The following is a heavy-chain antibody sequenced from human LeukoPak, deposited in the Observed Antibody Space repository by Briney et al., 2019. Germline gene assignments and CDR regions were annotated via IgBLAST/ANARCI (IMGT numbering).Heavy chain of an antibody. CDR1: GYTFTTYW. D-gene: IGHD6-13*01. CDR3: AMCSSSWSRWNAFDI. V-gene: IGHV5-51*01. Sequence: GESLKISCQGSGYTFTTYWIALVRQMPGKGPEWMGSIYPGDSDARYSPSFQGQVTISADTSINTAHLQWSSLTASDTAMYYCAMCSSSWSRWNAFDIWGQGTMVTGSS. J-gene: IGHJ3*02. CDR2: IYPGDSDA.